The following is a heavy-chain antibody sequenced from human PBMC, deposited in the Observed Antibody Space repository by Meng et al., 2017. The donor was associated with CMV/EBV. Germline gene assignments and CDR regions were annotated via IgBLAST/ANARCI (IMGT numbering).Heavy chain of an antibody. J-gene: IGHJ4*02. CDR1: GYSISSGYY. Sequence: SETLSLTCTVSGYSISSGYYWGWIRQPPGKGLGWIGSIYHSGSTYYNPSLKSRVTISVDTSKNQFSLKLSSVTAADTAVYYCARDDCSGGSCYGYWGQGTLVTVSS. CDR2: IYHSGST. V-gene: IGHV4-38-2*02. D-gene: IGHD2-15*01. CDR3: ARDDCSGGSCYGY.